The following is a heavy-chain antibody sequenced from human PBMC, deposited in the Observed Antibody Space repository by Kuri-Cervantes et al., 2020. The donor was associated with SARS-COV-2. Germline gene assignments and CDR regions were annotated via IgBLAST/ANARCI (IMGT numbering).Heavy chain of an antibody. D-gene: IGHD3-10*01. J-gene: IGHJ4*02. CDR2: IRYDGSNK. Sequence: LSLTCAASGFTFSSYGMHWVRQAPGKGLEGVAFIRYDGSNKYYADSVKGRFTISRDNSKNTLYLQMNSLRAEDTAVYYCAKDRRGSGPFDYWGQGTLVTVSS. V-gene: IGHV3-30*02. CDR3: AKDRRGSGPFDY. CDR1: GFTFSSYG.